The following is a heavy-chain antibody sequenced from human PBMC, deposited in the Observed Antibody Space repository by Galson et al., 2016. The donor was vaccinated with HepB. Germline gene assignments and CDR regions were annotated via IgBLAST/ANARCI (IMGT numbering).Heavy chain of an antibody. CDR1: GGSVTISY. J-gene: IGHJ4*02. CDR2: IFASGNT. V-gene: IGHV4-59*08. D-gene: IGHD3-16*01. CDR3: ARQTYYDYVWGSYNSFDF. Sequence: SETLSLTCTVSGGSVTISYWSWIRQSPGGRLEWIGYIFASGNTNYNPSLESRVSISVDTSKSQFSLTLNSMTAADTAVYYCARQTYYDYVWGSYNSFDFWGQGTVVTVSS.